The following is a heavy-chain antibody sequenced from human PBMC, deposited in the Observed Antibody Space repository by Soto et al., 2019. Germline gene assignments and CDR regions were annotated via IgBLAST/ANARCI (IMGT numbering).Heavy chain of an antibody. CDR2: IIPIFGTA. D-gene: IGHD3-22*01. CDR1: GGTFSSYA. Sequence: VKVSCKASGGTFSSYAISWVRQAPGQGLEWMGGIIPIFGTANYAQKFQGRVTITADESTSTAYMELSSLRSEDTAVYYCARMYYYDSSGYYSHPDVWGKGTTVTVSS. V-gene: IGHV1-69*13. J-gene: IGHJ6*04. CDR3: ARMYYYDSSGYYSHPDV.